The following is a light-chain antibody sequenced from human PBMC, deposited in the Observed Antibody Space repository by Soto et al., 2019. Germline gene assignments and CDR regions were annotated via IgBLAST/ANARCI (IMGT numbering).Light chain of an antibody. V-gene: IGLV2-23*02. J-gene: IGLJ2*01. CDR3: CSKSGGTSVI. CDR2: EVS. Sequence: QSVLTQSASVSESPGQSITISCTGTSSDVGSYNLVSWYQQHPGKVPKLVIYEVSNRPSGVSARFSGSKSGNTASLTISGLQVEDEADYYCCSKSGGTSVIFGGGTQLTVL. CDR1: SSDVGSYNL.